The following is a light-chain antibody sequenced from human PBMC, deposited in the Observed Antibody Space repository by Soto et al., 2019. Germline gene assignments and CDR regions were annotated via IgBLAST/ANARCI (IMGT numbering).Light chain of an antibody. V-gene: IGKV3-11*01. Sequence: EIVWAQCPGTLSLSPLERATLSSTASQRVSISYLAWYQQKPGQAPRLLIYDASTRATGIPARFSGSGAGTDFTLTISRLQPEDFAVFYCQQRNNWPRTFGQGTKVDIK. J-gene: IGKJ1*01. CDR3: QQRNNWPRT. CDR1: QRVSISY. CDR2: DAS.